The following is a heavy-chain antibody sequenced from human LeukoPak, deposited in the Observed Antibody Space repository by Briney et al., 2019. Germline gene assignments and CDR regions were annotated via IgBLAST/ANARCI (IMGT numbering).Heavy chain of an antibody. J-gene: IGHJ4*02. Sequence: SQTLSLTCALPGDSVSTNSAAWTWIRRSPSGGLEWLGRTYYRSKWYYDYAVSVTGRITINPDTSKNQFSLHLNSVTPEDTAVYYCAREGSSSFDYWGQGTLVIVSS. CDR1: GDSVSTNSAA. V-gene: IGHV6-1*01. CDR2: TYYRSKWYY. D-gene: IGHD3-10*01. CDR3: AREGSSSFDY.